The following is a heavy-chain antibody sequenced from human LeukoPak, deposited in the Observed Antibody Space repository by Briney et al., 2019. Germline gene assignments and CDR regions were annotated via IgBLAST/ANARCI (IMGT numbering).Heavy chain of an antibody. D-gene: IGHD4-17*01. V-gene: IGHV3-21*01. J-gene: IGHJ4*02. Sequence: PGASLRLSCAASGFTFSTHAMDWVRQAPGKGLEWVSSISSSSSYIYYADSVKGRFTISRDNAKNSLYLQMNSLRAEDTAVYYCARHDYGDKHFDYWGQGTLVTVSS. CDR3: ARHDYGDKHFDY. CDR2: ISSSSSYI. CDR1: GFTFSTHA.